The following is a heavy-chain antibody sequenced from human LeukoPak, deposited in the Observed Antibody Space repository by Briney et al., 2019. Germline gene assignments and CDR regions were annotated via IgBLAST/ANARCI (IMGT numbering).Heavy chain of an antibody. CDR2: IESDGGRT. V-gene: IGHV3-74*01. CDR1: GFTFSHYW. J-gene: IGHJ4*02. D-gene: IGHD2-2*01. CDR3: ARVGHCSSTTCFIDY. Sequence: GGSLRLACAASGFTFSHYWMHWVRQAPGKGLVWVSRIESDGGRTDYADSLKGRFTISRDNAKNTLYLEMNSLRAEDTAVYYCARVGHCSSTTCFIDYWGQGTLVTVSS.